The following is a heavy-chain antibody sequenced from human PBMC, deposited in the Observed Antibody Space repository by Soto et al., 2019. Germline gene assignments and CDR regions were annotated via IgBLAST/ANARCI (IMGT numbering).Heavy chain of an antibody. V-gene: IGHV4-59*01. J-gene: IGHJ4*02. CDR1: GGSIINYY. D-gene: IGHD6-13*01. CDR2: IHDSGIT. Sequence: SETLSHTCTVSGGSIINYYWSWIRQPPGKGLEWIGYIHDSGITDYNPSLKSRATISIDTFRNQISLNLHSVTAADTAVYYCARGLTRSSWYLDSWGQGTLLTVSS. CDR3: ARGLTRSSWYLDS.